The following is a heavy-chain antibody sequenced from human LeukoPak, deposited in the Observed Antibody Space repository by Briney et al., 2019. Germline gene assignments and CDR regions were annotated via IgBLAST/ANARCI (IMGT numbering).Heavy chain of an antibody. CDR2: IYYSGST. D-gene: IGHD7-27*01. CDR3: ARALGFFVDY. V-gene: IGHV4-59*01. J-gene: IGHJ4*02. Sequence: SETLSLTCTVSGGSISSYYWSWIRQPPGKGLEWIGYIYYSGSTNYNPSLKSRVTISVDTSKNQFSLKLSSVTAADTAVYYCARALGFFVDYWGQGTLVTVSS. CDR1: GGSISSYY.